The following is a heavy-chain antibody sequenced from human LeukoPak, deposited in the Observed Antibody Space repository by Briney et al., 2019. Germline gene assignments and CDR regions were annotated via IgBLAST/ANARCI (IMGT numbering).Heavy chain of an antibody. D-gene: IGHD3-22*01. CDR1: GYTFTSYY. V-gene: IGHV1-46*01. CDR2: INPSGGST. Sequence: ASVTVSCTASGYTFTSYYMHWVRQAPGQGLEWMGIINPSGGSTSYAQKFQGRVTMTRVTSTSTVYMELSSLRSEDTAVYYCARDRGDYYDSSGSIGYWGQGTLVTVSS. CDR3: ARDRGDYYDSSGSIGY. J-gene: IGHJ4*02.